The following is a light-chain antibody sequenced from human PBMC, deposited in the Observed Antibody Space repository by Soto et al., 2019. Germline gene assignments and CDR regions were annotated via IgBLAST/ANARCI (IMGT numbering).Light chain of an antibody. Sequence: QSALTQPASVSGSPGQSITISCTGTKSDVANYNYVSWYQHHSGKAPQLMIYDVSYRPSGISNRFSGSKSGNTASLTISGLQAEDEADYYCSSYTRTSTVIVGGGTKLTVL. CDR3: SSYTRTSTVI. J-gene: IGLJ2*01. CDR1: KSDVANYNY. CDR2: DVS. V-gene: IGLV2-14*03.